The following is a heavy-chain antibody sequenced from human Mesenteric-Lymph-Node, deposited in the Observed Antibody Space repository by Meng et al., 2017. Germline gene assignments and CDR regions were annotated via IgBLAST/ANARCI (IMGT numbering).Heavy chain of an antibody. J-gene: IGHJ4*02. Sequence: EVQLVESGGGLFQPGGSLKLSCAASGFTFSGSSMHWVRQASGKGLEWVGRIRTKADNYATAYAASVKGRFTISRDDLKNTVYLQMNCLKTEDTAVYYCTRSSTDYWGQGTLVTVSS. CDR1: GFTFSGSS. CDR3: TRSSTDY. CDR2: IRTKADNYAT. V-gene: IGHV3-73*01. D-gene: IGHD6-6*01.